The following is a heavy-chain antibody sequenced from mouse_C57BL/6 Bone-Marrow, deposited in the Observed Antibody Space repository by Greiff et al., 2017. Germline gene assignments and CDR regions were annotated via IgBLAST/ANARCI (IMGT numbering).Heavy chain of an antibody. CDR1: GYTFTSYW. CDR2: INPSSGYT. J-gene: IGHJ3*01. CDR3: ASGYYPPWFAY. Sequence: VQLQQSGAELAKPGASVKLSCKASGYTFTSYWMHWVNHRPGQGLEWIGYINPSSGYTKYNQKFKDKATLTADKSSSTAYMQLSSLTYEDSAVYYCASGYYPPWFAYWGQGTLVTVSA. D-gene: IGHD2-3*01. V-gene: IGHV1-7*01.